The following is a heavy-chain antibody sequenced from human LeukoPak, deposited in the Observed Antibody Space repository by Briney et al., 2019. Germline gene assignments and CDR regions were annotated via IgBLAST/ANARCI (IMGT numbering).Heavy chain of an antibody. J-gene: IGHJ4*02. V-gene: IGHV3-23*01. Sequence: GGSLRLSCAAPGFTFSTYAMGWVRQAPGKGLEWVSSIKGGGGDPFYADSVKGRFTISRDNAKNTLFLQLDSLRAEDSAVYYCARGGHDFNPFYWWGQGTLVTVSS. CDR2: IKGGGGDP. CDR3: ARGGHDFNPFYW. CDR1: GFTFSTYA. D-gene: IGHD2-21*02.